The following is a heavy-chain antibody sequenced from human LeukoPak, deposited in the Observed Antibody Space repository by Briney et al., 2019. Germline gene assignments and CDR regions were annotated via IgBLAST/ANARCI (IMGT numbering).Heavy chain of an antibody. Sequence: PGRSLRLSCAASGFTFSSYAMHWVRQAPGKGLEWVAVISYDGSNKYYADSVKGRFTISRDNSKNTLYLQMNSLRAEDTAVYYCARDSGVVPAALWLLGYWGQGTLVTVSS. V-gene: IGHV3-30*04. D-gene: IGHD2-2*01. J-gene: IGHJ4*02. CDR3: ARDSGVVPAALWLLGY. CDR1: GFTFSSYA. CDR2: ISYDGSNK.